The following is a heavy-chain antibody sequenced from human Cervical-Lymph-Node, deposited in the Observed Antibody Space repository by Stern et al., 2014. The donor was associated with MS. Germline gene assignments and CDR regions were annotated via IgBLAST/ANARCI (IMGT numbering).Heavy chain of an antibody. CDR1: CDSVTSSGYF. CDR3: ARGSSGDNWFDP. D-gene: IGHD3-10*01. J-gene: IGHJ5*02. V-gene: IGHV4-31*03. Sequence: QLQLQESGPGLVQPSQTLSLTCSVSCDSVTSSGYFWSWIRQNPGKGLEXLGYIYYSGSTYYNPSFKSRVAMSADTSKNQLSLNLNSVTAADTAVYYCARGSSGDNWFDPWGQGTLVTVSS. CDR2: IYYSGST.